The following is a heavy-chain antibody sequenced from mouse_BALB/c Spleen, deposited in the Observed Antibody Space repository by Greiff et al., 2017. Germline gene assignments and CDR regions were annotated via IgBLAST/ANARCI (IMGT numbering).Heavy chain of an antibody. Sequence: DVMLVESGGGLVKPGGSLKLSCAASGFTFSDYYMYWVRQTPEKRLEWVATISDGGSYTYYPDSVKGRFTISRDNAKNNLYLQMSSLKSEDTAMYYCARDDGYYFAYWGQGTLVTVSA. CDR2: ISDGGSYT. J-gene: IGHJ3*01. D-gene: IGHD2-3*01. CDR3: ARDDGYYFAY. CDR1: GFTFSDYY. V-gene: IGHV5-4*02.